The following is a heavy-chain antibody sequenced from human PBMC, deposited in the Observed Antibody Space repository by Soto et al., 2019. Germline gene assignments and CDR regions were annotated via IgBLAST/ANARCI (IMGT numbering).Heavy chain of an antibody. D-gene: IGHD6-13*01. V-gene: IGHV1-18*04. CDR2: ISAYNGNT. J-gene: IGHJ4*02. CDR1: GYTFTSYG. CDR3: ARDIAAAGTVGPPYFDY. Sequence: ASVKVSCKASGYTFTSYGISWVRQAPGQGLEWMGWISAYNGNTNYAQKLQGRVTMTTDTSTSTAYMELRSLRSDDTAVYYCARDIAAAGTVGPPYFDYWGQGPLVTVSS.